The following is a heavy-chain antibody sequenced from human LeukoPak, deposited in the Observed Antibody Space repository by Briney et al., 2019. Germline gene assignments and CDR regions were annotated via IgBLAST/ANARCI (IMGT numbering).Heavy chain of an antibody. CDR3: VREHSKVFDP. CDR1: GFTFSNFD. J-gene: IGHJ5*02. CDR2: VGATGDT. Sequence: GGSLRLSCAASGFTFSNFDMHWVRQPPGKGLEWVSGVGATGDTDYPDSVRGRFTVSRENAKNSLYLQMNSLRVEDTAVYYCVREHSKVFDPWGQGTLVTVSS. V-gene: IGHV3-13*01.